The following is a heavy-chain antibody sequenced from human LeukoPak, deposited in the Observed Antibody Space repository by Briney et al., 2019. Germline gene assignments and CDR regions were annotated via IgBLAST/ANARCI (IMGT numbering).Heavy chain of an antibody. Sequence: GGSLRLSCAASGFTFSSYAMSWVRQAPGKGLEWVSVIYSGGSTYYADSVKGRFTISRDNSKNTLYLQMNSLRAEDTAVYYCARFYDFWSGFFDYWGQGTLVTVSS. V-gene: IGHV3-66*01. CDR2: IYSGGST. CDR1: GFTFSSYA. CDR3: ARFYDFWSGFFDY. J-gene: IGHJ4*02. D-gene: IGHD3-3*01.